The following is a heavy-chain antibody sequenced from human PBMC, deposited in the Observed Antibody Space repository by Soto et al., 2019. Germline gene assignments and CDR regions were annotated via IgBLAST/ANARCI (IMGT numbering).Heavy chain of an antibody. CDR1: GGSISSSSYY. J-gene: IGHJ6*02. Sequence: LSLTCTVSGGSISSSSYYWGWIRQPPGKGLEWIGSIYYSGSTYYNPSLKSRVTMSVDTSKNQFSLKLSSVTAADTAVYYCARGCSSTSCYSRYYYYGMDVWGQGTTVTVSS. D-gene: IGHD2-2*01. CDR3: ARGCSSTSCYSRYYYYGMDV. CDR2: IYYSGST. V-gene: IGHV4-39*07.